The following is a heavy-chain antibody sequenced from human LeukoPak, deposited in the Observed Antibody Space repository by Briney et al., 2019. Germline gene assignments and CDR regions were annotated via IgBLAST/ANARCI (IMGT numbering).Heavy chain of an antibody. J-gene: IGHJ4*02. V-gene: IGHV4-34*01. CDR1: GGSFSGYY. Sequence: PSETLSPTCAVYGGSFSGYYWSWIRQPPGKGLEWIGEINHSGSTNYNPSLKSRVTISVDTSENQFSLKLSCVTAADTAEYYCARGRVVRLIFDYWAQGTLVTVSS. D-gene: IGHD6-25*01. CDR3: ARGRVVRLIFDY. CDR2: INHSGST.